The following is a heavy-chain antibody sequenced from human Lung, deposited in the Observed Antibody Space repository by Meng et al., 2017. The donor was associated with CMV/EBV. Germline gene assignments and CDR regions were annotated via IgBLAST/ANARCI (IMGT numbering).Heavy chain of an antibody. V-gene: IGHV3-15*01. J-gene: IGHJ4*02. CDR2: IKSKTDGGTT. Sequence: GESLKISCAASGLTFSNAWMSWVRQAPGKGLEWVGRIKSKTDGGTTDYAAPVKGRFTISRDDSKNTLYLQMNSLKTEDTAVYYCITDWHYYDSSYRRWFDDWGQGTXVTVSS. CDR1: GLTFSNAW. D-gene: IGHD3-22*01. CDR3: ITDWHYYDSSYRRWFDD.